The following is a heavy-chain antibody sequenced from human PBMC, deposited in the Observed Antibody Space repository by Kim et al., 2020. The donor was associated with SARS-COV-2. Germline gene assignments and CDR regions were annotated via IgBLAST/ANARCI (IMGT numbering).Heavy chain of an antibody. CDR2: INHSGST. J-gene: IGHJ4*01. V-gene: IGHV4-34*01. D-gene: IGHD3-10*01. CDR1: GGSFSGYY. Sequence: SENLSLTCAVYGGSFSGYYWSWIRQPPGKGLEWIGEINHSGSTNYNPSLKSRVTISVDTSKNQFSLKLSSVTAADTAVYYCASHGPRYYYGSGSYRDYWG. CDR3: ASHGPRYYYGSGSYRDY.